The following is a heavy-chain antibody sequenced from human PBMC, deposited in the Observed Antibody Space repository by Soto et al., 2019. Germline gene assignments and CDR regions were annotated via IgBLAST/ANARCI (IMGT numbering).Heavy chain of an antibody. CDR1: GYTFPTYW. V-gene: IGHV5-51*01. CDR3: ASPYFSTFGAFDI. Sequence: PGESLKLSCKGSGYTFPTYWIGWVRQMPGKGLEWMGIIYPRDSQIRYSPSFQGQVTISADKSINTAYLQWSSLKASDTAMYYCASPYFSTFGAFDIWGLGTMVTVSS. J-gene: IGHJ3*02. D-gene: IGHD3-10*01. CDR2: IYPRDSQI.